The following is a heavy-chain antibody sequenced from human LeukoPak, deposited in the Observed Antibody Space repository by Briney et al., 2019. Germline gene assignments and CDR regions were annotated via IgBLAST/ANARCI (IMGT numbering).Heavy chain of an antibody. V-gene: IGHV3-64*01. CDR3: ARDSQQDKTYYYDSSGYSDFDY. J-gene: IGHJ4*02. CDR2: ISSNGGST. CDR1: GFTFSSYA. D-gene: IGHD3-22*01. Sequence: GGSLRLSCAASGFTFSSYAMHWVRQAPGKGLEYVSAISSNGGSTYYANSVKGGFTISRDNSKNTLYLQMGSLRAEDMAVYYCARDSQQDKTYYYDSSGYSDFDYWGQGTLVTVSS.